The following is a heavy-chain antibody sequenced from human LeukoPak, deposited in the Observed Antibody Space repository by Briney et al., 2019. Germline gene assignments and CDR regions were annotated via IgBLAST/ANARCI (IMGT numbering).Heavy chain of an antibody. D-gene: IGHD3-22*01. J-gene: IGHJ4*02. CDR2: ISSSSSYI. V-gene: IGHV3-21*01. Sequence: GGSLRLSCAASGFTFSSYSMNWVRQAPGKGLEWVSSISSSSSYIYYADSVKGRFTISRDNAKNSLYLQMNSLRAEDTAVYYCARDGVISSGYYYARSTYYFDYWGQGTLVTVSS. CDR3: ARDGVISSGYYYARSTYYFDY. CDR1: GFTFSSYS.